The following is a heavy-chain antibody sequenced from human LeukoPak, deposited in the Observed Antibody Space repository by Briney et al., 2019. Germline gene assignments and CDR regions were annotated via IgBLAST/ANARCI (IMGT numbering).Heavy chain of an antibody. J-gene: IGHJ4*02. Sequence: GGSLRLSCTASGFTINSNYMTWIRQAPGKGLEWVSIIYSDGNTYYADSVKGRFAISRDNPKNTLFLQMTSLRAEDTAVYYCARGYCSGRSCYMWYSDYWGQGTLVTVSS. CDR2: IYSDGNT. CDR3: ARGYCSGRSCYMWYSDY. V-gene: IGHV3-53*01. D-gene: IGHD2-15*01. CDR1: GFTINSNY.